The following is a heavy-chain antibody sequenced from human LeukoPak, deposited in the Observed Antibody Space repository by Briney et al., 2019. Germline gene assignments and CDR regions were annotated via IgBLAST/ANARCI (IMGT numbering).Heavy chain of an antibody. CDR2: INAGNGNT. Sequence: ASVKVSCKASGYTFTSYAMHWVRQAPGQRLEWMGWINAGNGNTKYSQKFRGRVTITRDTSASTAYMELSSLRSEDTAVYYCAREKDYSSWYFYYWGQGTWVTVSP. CDR1: GYTFTSYA. J-gene: IGHJ4*02. V-gene: IGHV1-3*01. D-gene: IGHD6-6*01. CDR3: AREKDYSSWYFYY.